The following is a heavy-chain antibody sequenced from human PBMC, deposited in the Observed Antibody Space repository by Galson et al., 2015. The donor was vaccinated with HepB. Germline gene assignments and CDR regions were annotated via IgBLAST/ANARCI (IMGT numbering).Heavy chain of an antibody. D-gene: IGHD3-10*01. V-gene: IGHV5-10-1*01. CDR2: INPTDSYT. CDR3: GKLNYYGSGSNEDRHYGMDV. Sequence: QSGAEVKKSGESLRISCKGSGYSFTNYWITWVRQMPGKGLEWMGRINPTDSYTDYNTPFQGHVTISINKSIRTAYLQWSSLKASDTAMYYCGKLNYYGSGSNEDRHYGMDVWGQGTTVTVSS. CDR1: GYSFTNYW. J-gene: IGHJ6*02.